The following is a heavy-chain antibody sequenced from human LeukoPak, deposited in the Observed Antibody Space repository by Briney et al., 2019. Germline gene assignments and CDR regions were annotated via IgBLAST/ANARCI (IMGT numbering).Heavy chain of an antibody. Sequence: SETLSLTCTVSGGSISSYYWSWIRQPAGKGLEWIGRIYTSGSTNYNPSLKSRVTMSVDTSKNQFSLKLSSVTAAGTAVYYCARHGVRSMWIPDDAFDIWGQGTMVTVSS. CDR1: GGSISSYY. V-gene: IGHV4-4*07. CDR2: IYTSGST. J-gene: IGHJ3*02. D-gene: IGHD2-8*01. CDR3: ARHGVRSMWIPDDAFDI.